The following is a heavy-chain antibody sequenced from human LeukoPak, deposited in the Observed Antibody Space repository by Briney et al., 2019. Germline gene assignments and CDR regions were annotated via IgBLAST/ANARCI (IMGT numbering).Heavy chain of an antibody. CDR3: ARFLWWTSSSWFGWFDP. V-gene: IGHV3-23*01. D-gene: IGHD6-13*01. CDR2: ISGSGGST. J-gene: IGHJ5*02. CDR1: GFTFSSYA. Sequence: GGSLRLSCAASGFTFSSYAMSWVRQAPGKGLEWVSAISGSGGSTYYADSVKGRFTISRDNSKNTLYLQMNSLRAEDTAVYYCARFLWWTSSSWFGWFDPRGQGTLVTVSS.